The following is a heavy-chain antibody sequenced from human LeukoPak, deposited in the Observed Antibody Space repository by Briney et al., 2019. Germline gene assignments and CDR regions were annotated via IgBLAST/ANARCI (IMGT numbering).Heavy chain of an antibody. CDR1: GGSTSSYY. J-gene: IGHJ3*02. D-gene: IGHD1-26*01. V-gene: IGHV4-4*07. CDR2: IYTSGST. Sequence: SETLSLTCTVSGGSTSSYYWSWIRQPAGKGLEWIGRIYTSGSTNYNPSLKSRVTMSVDTSKNQFSLNLSSVTAADTAVYYCARALTDWVGREYAFDIWGQGTMVTVSS. CDR3: ARALTDWVGREYAFDI.